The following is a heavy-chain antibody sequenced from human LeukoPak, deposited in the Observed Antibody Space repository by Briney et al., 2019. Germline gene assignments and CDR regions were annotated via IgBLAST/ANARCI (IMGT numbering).Heavy chain of an antibody. CDR2: IYYSGNT. CDR1: GGSISSYY. V-gene: IGHV4-59*01. J-gene: IGHJ1*01. D-gene: IGHD3-22*01. CDR3: ARAPYFAESSGYYGFFQH. Sequence: SETLSLTCTVSGGSISSYYWSWIRQPPGKRLEWIGYIYYSGNTKYNPSLKSRVTISVDTSKNQFSLKLSSVTAADTAVYYCARAPYFAESSGYYGFFQHGGQGTLVTVSS.